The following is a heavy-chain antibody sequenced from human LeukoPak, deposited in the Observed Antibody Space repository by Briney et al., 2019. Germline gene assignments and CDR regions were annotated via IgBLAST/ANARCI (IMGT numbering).Heavy chain of an antibody. CDR3: ARDWKCDC. CDR2: ISDSGAKT. J-gene: IGHJ4*02. CDR1: GFAFRNYG. V-gene: IGHV3-23*01. Sequence: GGSLRLSCAASGFAFRNYGMTWVRQAPGKGLEWVAAISDSGAKTSYADSVKGRYTISRDNSKNMLYLQMNSLRVEDTAVYSCARDWKCDCWGQGTLATVSS. D-gene: IGHD1-1*01.